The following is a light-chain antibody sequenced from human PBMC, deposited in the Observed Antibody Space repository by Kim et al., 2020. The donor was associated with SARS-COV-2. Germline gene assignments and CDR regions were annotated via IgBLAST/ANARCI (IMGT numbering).Light chain of an antibody. Sequence: QSALTQPASVSWSPGQSITISCTGTTSDVGGYNYVSWYQQHPGKAPKLMIYAVNNRPSGVSNRFSGSKSGNTASLTISGLQAEDEADYYCSSYASSGTLVFGGGTQLTVL. J-gene: IGLJ3*02. V-gene: IGLV2-14*03. CDR2: AVN. CDR1: TSDVGGYNY. CDR3: SSYASSGTLV.